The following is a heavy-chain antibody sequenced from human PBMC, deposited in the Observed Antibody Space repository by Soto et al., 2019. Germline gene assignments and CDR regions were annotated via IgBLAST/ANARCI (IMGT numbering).Heavy chain of an antibody. V-gene: IGHV1-18*01. CDR2: ISAYNGNT. CDR3: ARGYSYGSSSYYYYYGMDV. D-gene: IGHD5-18*01. J-gene: IGHJ6*02. CDR1: GYTFTSYG. Sequence: EASVKVSCKASGYTFTSYGISWVRQAPGQGLEWMGWISAYNGNTNYAQKLQGRVTMTTDTSTSTAYMELRSLRSDDTAVYYCARGYSYGSSSYYYYYGMDVWGQGTTVTVSS.